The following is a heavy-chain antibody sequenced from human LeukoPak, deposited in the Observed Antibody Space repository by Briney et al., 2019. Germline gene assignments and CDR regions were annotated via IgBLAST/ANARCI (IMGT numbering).Heavy chain of an antibody. CDR2: IRYDANIE. J-gene: IGHJ4*02. D-gene: IGHD6-13*01. V-gene: IGHV3-30*02. Sequence: GGSLRLSCAASGFTFSSYVMHWVRQAPGKGLEWVAFIRYDANIEYYADSVKGRFTISRDNSKNTLFLQMNSLRAVDTAVYYCAKGGSSSWDYFDYWGQGTLVTVSS. CDR1: GFTFSSYV. CDR3: AKGGSSSWDYFDY.